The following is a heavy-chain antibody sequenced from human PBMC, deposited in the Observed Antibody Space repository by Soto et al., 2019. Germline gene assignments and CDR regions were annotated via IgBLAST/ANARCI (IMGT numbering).Heavy chain of an antibody. D-gene: IGHD2-2*02. Sequence: AAVKVSCKASGGTFSGYAISGVGQAPGQGREWMGEIIPMFGTSNYAQKFQGRVTITADESTSTAYMELSSLRSEDTAVYYCARGSCSSTSCYKEYYFDLWGQGTLVTVSS. J-gene: IGHJ4*02. CDR3: ARGSCSSTSCYKEYYFDL. V-gene: IGHV1-69*13. CDR1: GGTFSGYA. CDR2: IIPMFGTS.